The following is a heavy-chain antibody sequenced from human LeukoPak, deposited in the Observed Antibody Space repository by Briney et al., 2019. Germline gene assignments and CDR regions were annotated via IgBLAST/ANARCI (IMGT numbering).Heavy chain of an antibody. D-gene: IGHD6-13*01. V-gene: IGHV3-23*01. J-gene: IGHJ4*01. CDR2: ISGSGGST. CDR3: AKASAYSSSWYEDY. Sequence: GGSLRLSCAASGFTFSSYAMSWVRQAPGKGLEWVSAISGSGGSTYYADSVKGRFTISRDNSKNTLYLQMNSLRAEDTAVYYCAKASAYSSSWYEDYWGQGTLVTVFS. CDR1: GFTFSSYA.